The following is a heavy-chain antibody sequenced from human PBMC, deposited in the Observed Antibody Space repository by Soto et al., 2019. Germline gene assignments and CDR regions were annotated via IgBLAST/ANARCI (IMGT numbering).Heavy chain of an antibody. J-gene: IGHJ3*02. CDR1: GFTFSSYG. Sequence: QVQLVESGGGVVQPGRSLRLSCAASGFTFSSYGMHWVRQAPGKGLEWVAVIWYDGSNKCYADSVKGRFTISRDNSKNTLYLQMNSLRAEDTAVYYCARDRSAAALDAFDIWGQGTMVSVSS. V-gene: IGHV3-33*01. D-gene: IGHD6-13*01. CDR3: ARDRSAAALDAFDI. CDR2: IWYDGSNK.